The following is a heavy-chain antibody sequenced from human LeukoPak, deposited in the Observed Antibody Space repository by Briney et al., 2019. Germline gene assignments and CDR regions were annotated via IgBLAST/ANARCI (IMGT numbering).Heavy chain of an antibody. V-gene: IGHV3-7*04. D-gene: IGHD2-21*01. CDR2: INQDGSER. Sequence: GGSLRLSCTPSRFSFSNYWMAWVRQAPGKGLEWVGHINQDGSERNYVDSVKGRFTISRANAKNSLFLQMNSLRVEDTGVYYCARGYWNFDYWGQGTLVTVSS. CDR1: RFSFSNYW. J-gene: IGHJ4*02. CDR3: ARGYWNFDY.